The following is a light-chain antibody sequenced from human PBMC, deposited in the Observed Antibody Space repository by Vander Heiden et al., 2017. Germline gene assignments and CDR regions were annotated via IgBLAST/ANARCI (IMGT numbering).Light chain of an antibody. V-gene: IGKV2-28*01. Sequence: DIVMSQSPLCQPFTDGEPPSIACRSRQSTLHSYGFNYLVRYLQKPGQSPQLLIFLGSNRSCGVPDRFSGSGSGTDFTLRIGRVEPEDVGVYYCMQSLPTPLTFGGGTKVEIK. J-gene: IGKJ4*01. CDR2: LGS. CDR3: MQSLPTPLT. CDR1: QSTLHSYGFNY.